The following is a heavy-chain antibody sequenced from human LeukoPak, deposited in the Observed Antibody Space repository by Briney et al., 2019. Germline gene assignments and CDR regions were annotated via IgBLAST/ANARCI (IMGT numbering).Heavy chain of an antibody. V-gene: IGHV3-23*01. CDR3: TRFASRTFDI. J-gene: IGHJ3*02. Sequence: GGSLRLSCAASGFTFRNYAMNWVRQAPGKGLEWVSVISHNGDTTRYAESVKGRFTISRDTSKDMAYLQMNSLRVDDTAVYYCTRFASRTFDIWGQGTMVTVSS. CDR2: ISHNGDTT. CDR1: GFTFRNYA. D-gene: IGHD1-14*01.